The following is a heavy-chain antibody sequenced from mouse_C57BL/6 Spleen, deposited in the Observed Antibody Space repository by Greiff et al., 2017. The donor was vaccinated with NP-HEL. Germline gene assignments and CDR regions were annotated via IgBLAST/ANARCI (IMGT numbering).Heavy chain of an antibody. V-gene: IGHV1-7*01. CDR3: VGDYDSYYFDY. D-gene: IGHD2-4*01. CDR1: GYTFTSYW. CDR2: INPSSGYT. J-gene: IGHJ2*01. Sequence: VQLQQSGVELAKPGASVKLSCKASGYTFTSYWMHWVKQRPGQGLEWIGYINPSSGYTKYNQKFKDKATLTADKSSSTAYMQLSSLTYEDSAVYYCVGDYDSYYFDYWGQGTTLTVSS.